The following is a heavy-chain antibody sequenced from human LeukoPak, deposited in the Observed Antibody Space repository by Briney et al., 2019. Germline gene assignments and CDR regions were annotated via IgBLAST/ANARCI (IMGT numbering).Heavy chain of an antibody. V-gene: IGHV3-9*01. CDR2: ISWNRGSI. CDR3: AKATVTTMAFDI. Sequence: GGSLRLSCAASGFTFDDYAMHWVRQAPGKGLEWVSGISWNRGSIGYADSVKGRFTISRDNAKNSLYLQMNSLRAEDTALYYCAKATVTTMAFDIWGQGTMVTVSS. CDR1: GFTFDDYA. D-gene: IGHD4-17*01. J-gene: IGHJ3*02.